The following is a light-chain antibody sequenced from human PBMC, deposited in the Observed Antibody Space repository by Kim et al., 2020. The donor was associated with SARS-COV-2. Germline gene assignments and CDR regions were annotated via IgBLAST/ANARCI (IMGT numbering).Light chain of an antibody. CDR3: QSADSSDTVI. CDR1: SLSKKY. J-gene: IGLJ2*01. V-gene: IGLV3-25*03. CDR2: KDT. Sequence: ELTQAPSVSVSPGQTAKITCSGDSLSKKYSYWYQQKPGQAPIILIYKDTERPSGIPERFSGSRSGTTVTLSISGVQAEDEGDYYCQSADSSDTVIFGGGTQLTVL.